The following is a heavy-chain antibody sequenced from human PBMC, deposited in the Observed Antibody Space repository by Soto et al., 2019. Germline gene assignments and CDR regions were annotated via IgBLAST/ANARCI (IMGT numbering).Heavy chain of an antibody. Sequence: SETLSLTCAVSGYSISSGYYWGWIRQPPGKGLEWIGSIYHSGSTYYNPSLKSRVTISVDTSKNQFSLNLSSATAADTAVYYCASLNXYDSSGYYYGLLDAFDIWGQGTMVTVSS. V-gene: IGHV4-38-2*01. D-gene: IGHD3-22*01. CDR3: ASLNXYDSSGYYYGLLDAFDI. CDR2: IYHSGST. CDR1: GYSISSGYY. J-gene: IGHJ3*02.